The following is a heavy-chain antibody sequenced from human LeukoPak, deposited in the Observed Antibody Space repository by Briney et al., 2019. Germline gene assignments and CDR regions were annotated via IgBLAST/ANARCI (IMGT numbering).Heavy chain of an antibody. CDR3: AKTRPLDSSSWSHGDY. Sequence: GGSLRLSCAASGFTFSSYAMSWVRQAPGKGLEWVSAISGSGDSTYYGDSVKGRFTVSRDNSKNTLYLQMNSLRAEDTAVYYCAKTRPLDSSSWSHGDYWGQGTLVTVSS. CDR1: GFTFSSYA. D-gene: IGHD6-13*01. V-gene: IGHV3-23*01. CDR2: ISGSGDST. J-gene: IGHJ4*02.